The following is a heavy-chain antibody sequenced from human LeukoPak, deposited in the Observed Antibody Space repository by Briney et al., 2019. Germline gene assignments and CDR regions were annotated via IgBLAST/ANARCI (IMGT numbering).Heavy chain of an antibody. CDR2: IYPGDSDT. V-gene: IGHV5-51*01. J-gene: IGHJ5*02. CDR1: GYSFTSYW. Sequence: GESLKISCKASGYSFTSYWIGWVRQMPGKGLEWMGIIYPGDSDTRYSPSFQGQVTISAEKSISTAYLQWSSLKASDTGMYYCARGGGYYYDSTGYFYAWGQGTLVTVSA. D-gene: IGHD3-22*01. CDR3: ARGGGYYYDSTGYFYA.